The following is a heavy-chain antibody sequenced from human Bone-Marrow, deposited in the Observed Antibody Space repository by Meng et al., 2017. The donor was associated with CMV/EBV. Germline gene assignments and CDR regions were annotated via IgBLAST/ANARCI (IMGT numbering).Heavy chain of an antibody. CDR1: GFTFSSYW. CDR3: AKDSSSWSTEPNYFDY. J-gene: IGHJ4*02. D-gene: IGHD6-13*01. V-gene: IGHV3-74*01. Sequence: GGSLRLSCAASGFTFSSYWMHWVRQAPGKGLVWVSRINSDGSSTSYADSVKGRFTISRDNAKNTLYLQMNSLRAEDTAVYYCAKDSSSWSTEPNYFDYWGQGTLVTVSS. CDR2: INSDGSST.